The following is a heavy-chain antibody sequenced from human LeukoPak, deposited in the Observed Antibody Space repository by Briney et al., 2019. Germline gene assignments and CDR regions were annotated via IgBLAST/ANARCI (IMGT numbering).Heavy chain of an antibody. CDR3: ARVGGTVTTGEAYYYYYGMDV. V-gene: IGHV3-11*06. CDR2: ISSSSSYT. D-gene: IGHD4-17*01. Sequence: PGGSLRLSCAASGFTFSDYYMSWIRQAPGKGLEWVSYISSSSSYTNYADSVKGRFTISRDNAKNSLYLQMNSLRAEDTAVYYCARVGGTVTTGEAYYYYYGMDVWGKGTTVTVSS. CDR1: GFTFSDYY. J-gene: IGHJ6*04.